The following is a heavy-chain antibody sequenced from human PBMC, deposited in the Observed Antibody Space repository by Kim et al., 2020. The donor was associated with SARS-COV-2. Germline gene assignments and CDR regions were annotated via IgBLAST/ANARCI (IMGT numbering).Heavy chain of an antibody. J-gene: IGHJ3*01. Sequence: GGSLRLSCAASGFSFSSYAFHWVRQAPGKGLDWMTVISDDGRNKFYADSVKGRFTISRDNSKNTLYVQMNSLRAEDTAVYYCARGGHYYYDNSGIKGGAIDVWGQGTLVTVSS. D-gene: IGHD3-22*01. CDR2: ISDDGRNK. CDR1: GFSFSSYA. V-gene: IGHV3-30-3*01. CDR3: ARGGHYYYDNSGIKGGAIDV.